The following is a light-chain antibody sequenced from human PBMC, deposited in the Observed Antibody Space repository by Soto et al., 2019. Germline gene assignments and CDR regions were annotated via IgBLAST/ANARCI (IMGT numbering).Light chain of an antibody. CDR3: QQFSSYPLT. CDR2: DAS. J-gene: IGKJ4*01. V-gene: IGKV3-20*01. Sequence: EFVLTQSPGTLSLSPGERATLSCRASQTVRNNYLAWYQQKPGQAPRLLIYDASSRATGIPDRFSGGGSGTDFTLTISRXEPEDLAVYYCQQFSSYPLTFGGGTKVDTK. CDR1: QTVRNNY.